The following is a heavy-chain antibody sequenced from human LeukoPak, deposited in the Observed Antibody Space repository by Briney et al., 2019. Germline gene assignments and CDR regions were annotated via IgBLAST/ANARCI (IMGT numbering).Heavy chain of an antibody. CDR3: ARRGGSYRLSLCY. J-gene: IGHJ4*02. V-gene: IGHV4-34*01. CDR2: INHSGST. D-gene: IGHD3-16*02. Sequence: SETLSLTCAVYGGSFSGYYWSWIRQPPGKGLEWIGEINHSGSTNYNPSLKSRVTISVDTSKNQFSLKLSSVTAADTAVYYCARRGGSYRLSLCYWGQGALVTVSS. CDR1: GGSFSGYY.